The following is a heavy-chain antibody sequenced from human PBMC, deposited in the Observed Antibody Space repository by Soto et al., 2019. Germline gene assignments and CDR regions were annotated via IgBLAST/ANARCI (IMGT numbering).Heavy chain of an antibody. CDR2: ISSGGTYT. CDR3: ARTFVDGMAGFGP. Sequence: PGGSLRLSCAASGFTLSTYWMYWVRQVPGKGLVWVSRISSGGTYTNYADSVKGRFTISRDSARNTLFLQMNYLTGEDTAVYYCARTFVDGMAGFGPWGQGTLVTVSS. V-gene: IGHV3-74*01. D-gene: IGHD2-15*01. J-gene: IGHJ5*02. CDR1: GFTLSTYW.